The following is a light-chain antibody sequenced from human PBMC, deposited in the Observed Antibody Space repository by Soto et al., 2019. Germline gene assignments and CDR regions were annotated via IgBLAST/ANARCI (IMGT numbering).Light chain of an antibody. Sequence: DMQMTQSPSTLSASVGDRVTITCRASQSISSWFAWYQQKPGKAPKLLIYDASSLESGVPSRFSGSGSGTEFTLTISSLQPDDFATYYCQQYNSYPWTFGQGTKVDIK. V-gene: IGKV1-5*01. J-gene: IGKJ1*01. CDR1: QSISSW. CDR2: DAS. CDR3: QQYNSYPWT.